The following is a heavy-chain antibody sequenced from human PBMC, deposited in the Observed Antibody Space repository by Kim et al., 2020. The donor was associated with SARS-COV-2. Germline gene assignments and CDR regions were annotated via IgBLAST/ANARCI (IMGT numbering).Heavy chain of an antibody. CDR2: GRT. CDR3: ATPKGSVQH. D-gene: IGHD6-25*01. J-gene: IGHJ1*01. V-gene: IGHV4-39*07. Sequence: GRTYPNPSLKRRVTRSVATSKNQFSLKLSSVTAADTAVYYCATPKGSVQHWGQGTLVTVSS.